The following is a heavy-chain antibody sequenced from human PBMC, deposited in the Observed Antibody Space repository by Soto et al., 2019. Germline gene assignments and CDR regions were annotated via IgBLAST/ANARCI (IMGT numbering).Heavy chain of an antibody. CDR1: GFTFSSYG. J-gene: IGHJ6*02. V-gene: IGHV3-33*01. Sequence: QVQLVESGGGVVQPGRSLRLSCAASGFTFSSYGMHWVRQAPGKGLEWVAVIWYDGSNKYYADSVKGRFTISRDNSKNPLYLQMNSLRAEYTAVYYCARAASPGYYYYGMDVWGQGTTVTVSS. CDR3: ARAASPGYYYYGMDV. CDR2: IWYDGSNK.